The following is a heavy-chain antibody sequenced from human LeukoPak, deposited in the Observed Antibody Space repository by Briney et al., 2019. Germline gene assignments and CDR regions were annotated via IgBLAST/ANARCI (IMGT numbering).Heavy chain of an antibody. CDR3: ARASYSYDINGWVPFDY. J-gene: IGHJ4*02. Sequence: SETLSLTCTVSGGSISGYYWTWIRQPPGKGLEWIGYVFYIGSTNYNPSLQSRVTISLETSKNQFSLRLTSVTAADTAVYYCARASYSYDINGWVPFDYWGQGTLVTVSS. D-gene: IGHD3-22*01. V-gene: IGHV4-59*01. CDR1: GGSISGYY. CDR2: VFYIGST.